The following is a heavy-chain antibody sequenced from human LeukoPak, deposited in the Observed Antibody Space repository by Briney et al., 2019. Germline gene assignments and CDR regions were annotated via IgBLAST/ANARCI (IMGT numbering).Heavy chain of an antibody. V-gene: IGHV3-74*01. Sequence: GGSLRLSCAASGFIFSTYWMHWVRQAPGKGLVWVSRTNPDVGVTAYADSVKGRFTISRDNAKNTLYLQMNSLRAEDTAVYHCVRGLSGSDDYWGQGTLVTVSS. D-gene: IGHD5-12*01. CDR3: VRGLSGSDDY. CDR1: GFIFSTYW. CDR2: TNPDVGVT. J-gene: IGHJ4*02.